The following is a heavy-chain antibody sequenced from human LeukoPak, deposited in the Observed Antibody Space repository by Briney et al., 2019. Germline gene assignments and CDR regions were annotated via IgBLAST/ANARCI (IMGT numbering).Heavy chain of an antibody. J-gene: IGHJ6*03. Sequence: SETLSLTCTVSGDSISSYYWSWIRQPAGKGLEWIGRMYTSESTNYNPSLKSRVTTSVDTSKNQFSLTLRSVIAADTAVYFCARGGYTSGWPDYHYYMDVWGKGTTVTISS. CDR3: ARGGYTSGWPDYHYYMDV. CDR1: GDSISSYY. V-gene: IGHV4-4*07. D-gene: IGHD6-19*01. CDR2: MYTSEST.